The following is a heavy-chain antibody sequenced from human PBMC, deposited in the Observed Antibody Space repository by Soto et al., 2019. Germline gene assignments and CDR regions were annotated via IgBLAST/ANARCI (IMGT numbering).Heavy chain of an antibody. J-gene: IGHJ3*02. CDR1: GFTFSSYS. CDR3: ARDPPYSGYEGRPENDAFDI. CDR2: ISSSSSTI. D-gene: IGHD5-12*01. V-gene: IGHV3-48*01. Sequence: GGSLRLSCAASGFTFSSYSMNWVRQAPGKGLEWVSYISSSSSTIYYADSVKGRFTISRDNAKNSLYLQMNSLRAEDTAVYYCARDPPYSGYEGRPENDAFDIWGQGTMVTVSS.